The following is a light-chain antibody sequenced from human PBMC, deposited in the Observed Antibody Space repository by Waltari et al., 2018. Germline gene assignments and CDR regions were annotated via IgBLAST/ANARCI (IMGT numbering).Light chain of an antibody. V-gene: IGKV1-5*03. Sequence: DIQMTQSPSTLSASVGDRVTITCRASQSISSWLAWYQQKPRKAPKLLIYKASSLESWVPSRFSGSGSGTEFTLTISSLQPDDFATYYCQQYNSYSPTWTFGQGTKVEIK. CDR2: KAS. CDR3: QQYNSYSPTWT. CDR1: QSISSW. J-gene: IGKJ1*01.